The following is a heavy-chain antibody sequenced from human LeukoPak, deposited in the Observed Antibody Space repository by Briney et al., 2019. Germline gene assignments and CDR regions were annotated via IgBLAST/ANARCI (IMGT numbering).Heavy chain of an antibody. CDR2: IYPGDSDT. CDR3: ARGGGHGYSFVY. Sequence: GESLKSSCKASGYNFTKFWIGWVRQMTGKGLEWMGIIYPGDSDTRYSPSFEGQVTISADKSISTAYLQWRSLKASDTAMYYCARGGGHGYSFVYWRQRTLVTVSS. CDR1: GYNFTKFW. V-gene: IGHV5-51*01. J-gene: IGHJ4*02. D-gene: IGHD5-24*01.